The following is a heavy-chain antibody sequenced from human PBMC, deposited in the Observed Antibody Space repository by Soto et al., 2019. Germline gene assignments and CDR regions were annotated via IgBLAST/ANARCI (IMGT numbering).Heavy chain of an antibody. CDR2: MNPNSGNT. D-gene: IGHD3-22*01. V-gene: IGHV1-8*01. CDR3: ARVEARITMIVVVIDAFDI. CDR1: GYTFTSYD. Sequence: ASVKVSCKASGYTFTSYDINWVRQATGQGLEWMGWMNPNSGNTGYAQKFQGRVTMTRNTSISTAYMELSSLRSEDTAVYYCARVEARITMIVVVIDAFDIWGQGTMVTVSS. J-gene: IGHJ3*02.